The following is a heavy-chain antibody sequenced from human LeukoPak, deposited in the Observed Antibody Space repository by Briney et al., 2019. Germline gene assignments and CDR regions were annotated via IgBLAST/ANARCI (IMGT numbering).Heavy chain of an antibody. Sequence: GGSLRLSCAASGFTVSSNYMSWVRQAPGRGLEWVSVIYSGGSTYYADSVKGRFTISRDNSKNTLYLQMNSLRAEDTAVYYCARDLVERGYSYGFDYWGQGTLVTDSS. J-gene: IGHJ4*02. D-gene: IGHD5-18*01. CDR3: ARDLVERGYSYGFDY. CDR2: IYSGGST. V-gene: IGHV3-53*01. CDR1: GFTVSSNY.